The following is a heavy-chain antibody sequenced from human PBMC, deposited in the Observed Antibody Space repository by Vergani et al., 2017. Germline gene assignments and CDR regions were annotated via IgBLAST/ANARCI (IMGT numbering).Heavy chain of an antibody. V-gene: IGHV4-59*01. J-gene: IGHJ3*02. CDR3: ASSCTSCYCPRCYAFDI. CDR2: IYYSGST. Sequence: QVQLQESGPGLVKPSETLSLTCTVSGGSISSYYWSWIRQPPGKGLEWIGYIYYSGSTNYNPSLKSQVTISVDTSKNQFSLKLSSVTAADTAVYYCASSCTSCYCPRCYAFDIWGQGTMVTVSS. CDR1: GGSISSYY. D-gene: IGHD2-2*01.